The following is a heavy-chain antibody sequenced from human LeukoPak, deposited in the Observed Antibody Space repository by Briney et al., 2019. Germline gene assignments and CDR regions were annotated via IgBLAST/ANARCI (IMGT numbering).Heavy chain of an antibody. Sequence: GGSLRLSCTASGFTFGDYAMSWFRQAPGKGLEWVGFIRSKAYGGTTEYAASVKGRFTISRDDSKSIAYLQMNSLKTEDTAVYYCTRDLPYYYDSSGYYSSGFDYWGQGTLVTVSS. CDR1: GFTFGDYA. CDR2: IRSKAYGGTT. D-gene: IGHD3-22*01. V-gene: IGHV3-49*03. CDR3: TRDLPYYYDSSGYYSSGFDY. J-gene: IGHJ4*02.